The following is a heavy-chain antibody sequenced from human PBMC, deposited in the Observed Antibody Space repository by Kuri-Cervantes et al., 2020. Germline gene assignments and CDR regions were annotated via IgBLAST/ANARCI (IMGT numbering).Heavy chain of an antibody. CDR2: INHSGST. J-gene: IGHJ6*02. CDR1: GGSFSGYY. V-gene: IGHV4-34*01. Sequence: GSLRLSCAVYGGSFSGYYWSWIRQPPGKGLEWIGEINHSGSTNYNPSLKSRVTISVDTSKNQFSRKLSSVTAADTAVYYCARRNQVYSSGWYGSASSSMDVWGQGTTVTVSS. CDR3: ARRNQVYSSGWYGSASSSMDV. D-gene: IGHD6-19*01.